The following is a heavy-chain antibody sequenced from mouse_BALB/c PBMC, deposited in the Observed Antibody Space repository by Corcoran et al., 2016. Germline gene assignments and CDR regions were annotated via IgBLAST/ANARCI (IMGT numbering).Heavy chain of an antibody. Sequence: EVKLLESGGGLVQPGGSLKLSCAASGFDFSRYWMSWVRQAPGKGLEWIGEINPDSNTINYTPSLRDKFIISRDNAKNTLYLQMSKVRSEDTALYYCPRQLGDAMDYWGQGTSVTVSS. CDR3: PRQLGDAMDY. D-gene: IGHD4-1*01. V-gene: IGHV4-1*02. J-gene: IGHJ4*01. CDR1: GFDFSRYW. CDR2: INPDSNTI.